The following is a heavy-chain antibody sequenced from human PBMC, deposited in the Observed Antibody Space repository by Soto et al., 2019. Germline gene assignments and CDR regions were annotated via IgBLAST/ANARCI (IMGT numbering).Heavy chain of an antibody. V-gene: IGHV4-59*01. Sequence: SETLSLTCTVSGGSISSYFWSWIRQPPGKGLEWIGYISDSGSTNYNPSLKSRVTISVDTSKNQFSLKLSSVTAADTAVYYCARQRGDVDYSNYSDALDIWGLGTMVTVSS. CDR1: GGSISSYF. CDR2: ISDSGST. D-gene: IGHD4-4*01. CDR3: ARQRGDVDYSNYSDALDI. J-gene: IGHJ3*02.